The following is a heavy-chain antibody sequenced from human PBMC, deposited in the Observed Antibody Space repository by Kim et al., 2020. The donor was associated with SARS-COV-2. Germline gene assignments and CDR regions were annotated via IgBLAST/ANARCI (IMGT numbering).Heavy chain of an antibody. Sequence: DSVKGRFTIFRDNSKNTLYLQMNSLRAEDTAVYYCAKGAPQRGFDYYFDYWGQGTLVTVSS. J-gene: IGHJ4*02. V-gene: IGHV3-23*01. CDR3: AKGAPQRGFDYYFDY. D-gene: IGHD5-12*01.